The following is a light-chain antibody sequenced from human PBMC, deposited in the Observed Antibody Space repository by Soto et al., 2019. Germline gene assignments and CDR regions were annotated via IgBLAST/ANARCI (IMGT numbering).Light chain of an antibody. CDR2: GAS. Sequence: DIAFSQSPGTPSWSARQDPTFSCLSRRRGTSNYLAWFQQKNGQAPRLLIYGASIRATGIPDRFSGSGSGTDFTLTISRLEPEDFGIYYCLQYGRSPWTFGQGTKVDI. CDR3: LQYGRSPWT. V-gene: IGKV3-20*01. J-gene: IGKJ1*01. CDR1: RRGTSNY.